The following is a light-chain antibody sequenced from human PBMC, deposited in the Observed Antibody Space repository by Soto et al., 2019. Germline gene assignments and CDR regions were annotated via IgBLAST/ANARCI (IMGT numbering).Light chain of an antibody. CDR2: VVS. J-gene: IGKJ1*01. Sequence: EIVLTQSPGTLSLSPGERATLSCRASQSVGSIYLAWYQQKPGQAPRLLIYVVSNRATGIPERFSGSGSGTDFTLTISRLEAEDFAVYYCQHYAGSPPWTFGQGTKVEIK. CDR1: QSVGSIY. V-gene: IGKV3-20*01. CDR3: QHYAGSPPWT.